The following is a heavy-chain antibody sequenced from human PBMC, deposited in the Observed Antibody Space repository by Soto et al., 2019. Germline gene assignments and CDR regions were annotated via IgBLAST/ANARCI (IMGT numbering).Heavy chain of an antibody. CDR1: GFTFTSSA. CDR2: IVVGSGNT. Sequence: SVKVSCKASGFTFTSSAVQWVRQARGQRLEWIGWIVVGSGNTNYAQKFQERVTITRDMSTSTAYMELSSLRSEDTAVYYCAADGAYGGTTSYYYYGMDVWGQGTTVTVSS. V-gene: IGHV1-58*01. CDR3: AADGAYGGTTSYYYYGMDV. J-gene: IGHJ6*02. D-gene: IGHD1-1*01.